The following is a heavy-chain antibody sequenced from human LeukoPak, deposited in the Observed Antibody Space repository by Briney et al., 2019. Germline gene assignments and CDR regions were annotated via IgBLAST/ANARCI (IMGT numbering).Heavy chain of an antibody. CDR3: ARGLSSGWCDY. V-gene: IGHV4-34*01. J-gene: IGHJ4*02. CDR2: INHSGST. D-gene: IGHD6-19*01. Sequence: SETLSLTCAVYGGSFSGYYWSWIRQPPGKGLEWIGEINHSGSTNYNPSLKSRVTISVDTSKNQFSLELSSVTAADTAVYYCARGLSSGWCDYWGQGTLVTVSS. CDR1: GGSFSGYY.